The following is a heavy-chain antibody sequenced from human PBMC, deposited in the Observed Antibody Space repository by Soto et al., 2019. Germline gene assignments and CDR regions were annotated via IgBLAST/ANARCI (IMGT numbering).Heavy chain of an antibody. V-gene: IGHV1-18*01. J-gene: IGHJ5*02. CDR1: GNTFTTYP. Sequence: QVQLVQSGAEVKKPGASVKLSCKTSGNTFTTYPISWVRQAPGQGLEWMGWISAYNTDTNYAQKFQGRVTITTDTLASTAEMDLGSLKSDDTAVYYCARATRRTDTWGQGTLVTVSS. CDR2: ISAYNTDT. CDR3: ARATRRTDT.